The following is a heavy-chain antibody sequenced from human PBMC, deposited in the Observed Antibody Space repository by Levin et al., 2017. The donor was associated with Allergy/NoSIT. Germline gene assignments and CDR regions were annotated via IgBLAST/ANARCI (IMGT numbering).Heavy chain of an antibody. Sequence: GALRLSCTGSGFTFGDYAMSWFRQAPGRGLEWVAFLRSIRHGGTSEYAASVKGRFIISRDDSKSIAYLQMNSLKIEDTAMYYCTRDIAARHWFDPWGQGTQVTVSS. CDR1: GFTFGDYA. V-gene: IGHV3-49*03. CDR2: LRSIRHGGTS. J-gene: IGHJ5*02. CDR3: TRDIAARHWFDP. D-gene: IGHD6-6*01.